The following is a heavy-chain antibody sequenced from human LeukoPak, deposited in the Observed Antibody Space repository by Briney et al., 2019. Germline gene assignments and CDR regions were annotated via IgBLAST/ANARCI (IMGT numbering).Heavy chain of an antibody. CDR1: GFTFSSYD. CDR3: ARLRCSITDCQMYDAFDI. D-gene: IGHD2-21*02. V-gene: IGHV3-74*01. J-gene: IGHJ3*02. Sequence: GGSLRLSCAASGFTFSSYDMHWVRQAPGKGLVWVSRINPEGNSTRSSDSVKGRFTISRDNAKNTLFLQMNRLRVEDTAVYYCARLRCSITDCQMYDAFDIWGQGTMVTVSS. CDR2: INPEGNST.